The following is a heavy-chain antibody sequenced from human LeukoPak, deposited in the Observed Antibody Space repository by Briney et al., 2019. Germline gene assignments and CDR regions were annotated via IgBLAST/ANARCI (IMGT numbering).Heavy chain of an antibody. CDR2: IYYSGST. CDR1: GGSISSYY. D-gene: IGHD1-14*01. J-gene: IGHJ4*02. V-gene: IGHV4-59*01. Sequence: SETLSLTCTISGGSISSYYWSWIRQPPGKGLEWIGYIYYSGSTNYNPSLKSRVTISVDTSKNQFSLRLTSVTAADTAVYYCVRTNPWDLTYYFDYWGQGTLVTVSS. CDR3: VRTNPWDLTYYFDY.